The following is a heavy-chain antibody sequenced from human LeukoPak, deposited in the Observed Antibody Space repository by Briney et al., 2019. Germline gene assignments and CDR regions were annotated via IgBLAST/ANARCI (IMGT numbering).Heavy chain of an antibody. D-gene: IGHD6-19*01. Sequence: QPGGSLRLSCAASGFTFSSYEMNWVRQAPGKGLEWVSYISSGSTIYDADSVKGRFTISRDNAKNSLYLQMNSLRAEDTAVYYRARESIAVAGAPFDYWGQGTLVTVSS. J-gene: IGHJ4*02. CDR3: ARESIAVAGAPFDY. CDR2: ISSGSTI. V-gene: IGHV3-48*03. CDR1: GFTFSSYE.